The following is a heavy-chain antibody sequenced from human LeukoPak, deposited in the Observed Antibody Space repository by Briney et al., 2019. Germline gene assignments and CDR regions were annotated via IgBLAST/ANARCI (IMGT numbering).Heavy chain of an antibody. CDR2: IKQDRSEK. CDR3: ARDGGVEYYDSSNYYDY. CDR1: GFTFSNCW. D-gene: IGHD3-22*01. J-gene: IGHJ4*02. V-gene: IGHV3-7*01. Sequence: PGGSLRLSCAASGFTFSNCWMSWVRQAPGKGLEWVANIKQDRSEKYYVDSVKGRFTISRDNAKNSLYLQMNSLRAEDTAVYYCARDGGVEYYDSSNYYDYWGQGTLVTVSS.